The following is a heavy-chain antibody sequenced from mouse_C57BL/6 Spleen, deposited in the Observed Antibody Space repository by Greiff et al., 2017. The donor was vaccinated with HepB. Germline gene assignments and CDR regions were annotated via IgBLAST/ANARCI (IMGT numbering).Heavy chain of an antibody. V-gene: IGHV1-61*01. CDR2: IYPSDSET. D-gene: IGHD1-1*01. J-gene: IGHJ2*01. Sequence: VQLQQSGAELVRPGSSVKLSCKASGYTFTSYWMDWVKQRPGQGLEWIGNIYPSDSETHYNQKFKDKATLTVDKSSSTAYMQLSSLTSEDSAVYYCAREGVYYYFDYWGQGTTLTVSS. CDR3: AREGVYYYFDY. CDR1: GYTFTSYW.